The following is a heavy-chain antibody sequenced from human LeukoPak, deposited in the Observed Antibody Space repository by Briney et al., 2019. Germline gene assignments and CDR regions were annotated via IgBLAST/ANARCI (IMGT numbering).Heavy chain of an antibody. CDR1: GGSISSSNW. D-gene: IGHD6-6*01. CDR2: IYHSGST. CDR3: ARDRDSSSPPDY. J-gene: IGHJ4*02. V-gene: IGHV4-4*02. Sequence: PSGTLSLTCAVSGGSISSSNWWSWVRQPPGKGLEWIGYIYHSGSTYYNPSLKSRVTISVDRSKNQFSLKLSSVTAADTAVYYCARDRDSSSPPDYWGQGTLVTVSS.